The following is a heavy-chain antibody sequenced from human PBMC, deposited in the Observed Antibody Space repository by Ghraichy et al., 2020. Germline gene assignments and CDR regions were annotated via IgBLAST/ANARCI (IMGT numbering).Heavy chain of an antibody. Sequence: ESLNISCTVSGYSISSGYYWGWIRQPPGKGLEWIGSISHSGSTNYNPSLKSRVTISIDTSKNQFSLHLRSVTAADTAVYYCARSGAAGRYYYYYGMDVWGQGTTVTVSS. CDR1: GYSISSGYY. CDR3: ARSGAAGRYYYYYGMDV. V-gene: IGHV4-38-2*02. D-gene: IGHD6-13*01. J-gene: IGHJ6*02. CDR2: ISHSGST.